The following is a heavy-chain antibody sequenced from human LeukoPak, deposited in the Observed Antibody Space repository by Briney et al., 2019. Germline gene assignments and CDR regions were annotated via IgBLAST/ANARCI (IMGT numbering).Heavy chain of an antibody. V-gene: IGHV7-4-1*02. D-gene: IGHD3-22*01. Sequence: EASVKVSCKASGYTFTSYAMNWVRQAPGQGLEWMGWINTNTGNPTYAQGFTGRFVFSLDTSVSTAYLQISSLKAEDTAVYYCARSKPYYYDDLTAEFDPWGQGTLVTVSS. J-gene: IGHJ5*02. CDR2: INTNTGNP. CDR3: ARSKPYYYDDLTAEFDP. CDR1: GYTFTSYA.